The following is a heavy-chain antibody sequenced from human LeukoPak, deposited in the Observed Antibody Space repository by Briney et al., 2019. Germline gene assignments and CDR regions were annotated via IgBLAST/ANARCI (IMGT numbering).Heavy chain of an antibody. Sequence: TVKVSCKASGGTFSSYAISWVRQAPGQGLEWMGGIIPIFGTANYAQKSQGRVTITADESTSTAYMELSSLRSEDTAVYYCARRLLTGYYTYDYWGQGTLVTVSS. CDR3: ARRLLTGYYTYDY. V-gene: IGHV1-69*13. CDR2: IIPIFGTA. D-gene: IGHD3-9*01. J-gene: IGHJ4*02. CDR1: GGTFSSYA.